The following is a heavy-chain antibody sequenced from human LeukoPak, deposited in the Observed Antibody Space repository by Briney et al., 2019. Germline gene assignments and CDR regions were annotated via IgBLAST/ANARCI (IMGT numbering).Heavy chain of an antibody. V-gene: IGHV3-53*01. J-gene: IGHJ4*02. CDR2: IYSGGST. CDR1: GFTVSSNY. CDR3: ASHYLYYYDSSGYFPY. D-gene: IGHD3-22*01. Sequence: PGGSLRLSCAASGFTVSSNYMSWVRQAPGKGLEWVSVIYSGGSTYYADSVKGRFTISRDNSKNTLYLQMNSLRAEDTAVYYCASHYLYYYDSSGYFPYWGQGTLVTVSS.